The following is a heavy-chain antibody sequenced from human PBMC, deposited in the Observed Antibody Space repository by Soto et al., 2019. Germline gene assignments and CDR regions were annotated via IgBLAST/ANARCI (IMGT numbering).Heavy chain of an antibody. D-gene: IGHD6-19*01. CDR3: ATFMTVTGPGWGRASEY. CDR2: MSSIGGTT. J-gene: IGHJ4*02. V-gene: IGHV3-23*01. CDR1: GFNFNNYA. Sequence: PGGPLRLSCTTSGFNFNNYAMSWVGRAPGERLDWLSCMSSIGGTTYYANSVKGRFTISRDNSRNTVFLQMITRRAEDTAIYYFATFMTVTGPGWGRASEYWGQGTRVTVSS.